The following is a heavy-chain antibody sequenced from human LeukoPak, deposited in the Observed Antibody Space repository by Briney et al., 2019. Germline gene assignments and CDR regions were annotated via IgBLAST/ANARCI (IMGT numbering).Heavy chain of an antibody. CDR2: IYYSGST. J-gene: IGHJ4*02. Sequence: PSETLSLTCTVSGGSISSYYWSWIRQPPGKGLEWIGYIYYSGSTYYNPSLKSRVTISVDTSKNQFSLKLSSVTAADTAVYYCARDTIAAAAFDYWGQGTLVTVSS. CDR3: ARDTIAAAAFDY. V-gene: IGHV4-30-4*08. D-gene: IGHD6-13*01. CDR1: GGSISSYY.